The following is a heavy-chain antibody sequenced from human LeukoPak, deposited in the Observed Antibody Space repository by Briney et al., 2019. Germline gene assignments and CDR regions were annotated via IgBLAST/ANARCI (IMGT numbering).Heavy chain of an antibody. CDR2: MSTFATT. CDR1: GFSVNNNY. D-gene: IGHD3-16*01. Sequence: GGSLRLSCAASGFSVNNNYVDWVRQAPGEGLEWVSSMSTFATTYYADSVKGRFTISRDSSKNTLYLQVNSLRAEDTAVYYCARPRRLLGGDFDYWGQGTLVTVSS. V-gene: IGHV3-53*01. J-gene: IGHJ4*02. CDR3: ARPRRLLGGDFDY.